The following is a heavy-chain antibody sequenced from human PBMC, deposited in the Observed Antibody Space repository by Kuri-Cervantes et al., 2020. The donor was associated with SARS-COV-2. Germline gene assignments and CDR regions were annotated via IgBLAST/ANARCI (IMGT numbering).Heavy chain of an antibody. CDR1: GFTFSDYY. V-gene: IGHV3-11*06. CDR3: AREMTYYYDSGYFDY. J-gene: IGHJ4*02. CDR2: ISSSSSYT. D-gene: IGHD3-22*01. Sequence: GESLKISCAASGFTFSDYYMSWIRQAPGKGLEWVSYISSSSSYTTYADSVKGRFTISRDNSKNTLYLQMNSLRAEDTAVYYCAREMTYYYDSGYFDYWGQGTLVTVSS.